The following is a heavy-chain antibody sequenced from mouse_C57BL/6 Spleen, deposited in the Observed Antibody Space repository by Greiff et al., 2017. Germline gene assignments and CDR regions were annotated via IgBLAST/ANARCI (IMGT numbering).Heavy chain of an antibody. Sequence: QVHLKQSGPELVKPGASVKISCKASGYAFSSSWMNWVKQRPGKGLEWIGRIYPGDGDTNYNGKFKGKATLTADKSSSTAYMQLSSLTSEDSAVYFCARPDASGSWFAYWGQGTMVTVSA. CDR1: GYAFSSSW. CDR2: IYPGDGDT. CDR3: ARPDASGSWFAY. J-gene: IGHJ3*01. V-gene: IGHV1-82*01. D-gene: IGHD3-2*02.